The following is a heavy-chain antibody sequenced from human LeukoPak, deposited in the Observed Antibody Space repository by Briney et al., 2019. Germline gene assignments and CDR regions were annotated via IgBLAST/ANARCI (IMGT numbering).Heavy chain of an antibody. Sequence: RPSQTLSLTCTVSGGTISSGGYYWSWIRQHPGKGLEWIGYIYYSGSTYYNPSLKSRVTISVDTSKNQFSLKLSSVTAADTAVYYCARHARVAAFDYWGQGTLVTVSS. CDR1: GGTISSGGYY. J-gene: IGHJ4*02. CDR3: ARHARVAAFDY. CDR2: IYYSGST. D-gene: IGHD6-6*01. V-gene: IGHV4-31*03.